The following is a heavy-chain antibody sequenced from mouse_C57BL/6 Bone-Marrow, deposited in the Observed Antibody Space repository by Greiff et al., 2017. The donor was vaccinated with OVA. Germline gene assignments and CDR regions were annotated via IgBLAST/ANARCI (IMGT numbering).Heavy chain of an antibody. CDR3: IYYDYDGWYFDV. Sequence: EVKLEESGAELVRPGASVKLSCTASGFNIKDDYMHWVKQRPEQGLEWIGWIDPENGDTEYASKFQGKATITADTSSNTAYLQLSSLTSEDTAVYYCIYYDYDGWYFDVWGTGTTVTVSS. V-gene: IGHV14-4*01. J-gene: IGHJ1*03. D-gene: IGHD2-4*01. CDR2: IDPENGDT. CDR1: GFNIKDDY.